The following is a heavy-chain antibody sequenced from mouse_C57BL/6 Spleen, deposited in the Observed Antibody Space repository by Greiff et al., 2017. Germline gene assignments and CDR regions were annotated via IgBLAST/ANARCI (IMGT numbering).Heavy chain of an antibody. V-gene: IGHV1-78*01. CDR1: GYTFTDHT. CDR2: IYPRDGST. Sequence: VQLQQSDAELVKPGASVKISCKVSGYTFTDHTIHWMKQRPDQGLEWIGYIYPRDGSTKYNEKFKGKATLTADKSSSTAYMQLTSLTSADSAVYFCARSEDYDSDGWFAYWGQGTLVTVSA. CDR3: ARSEDYDSDGWFAY. J-gene: IGHJ3*01. D-gene: IGHD2-4*01.